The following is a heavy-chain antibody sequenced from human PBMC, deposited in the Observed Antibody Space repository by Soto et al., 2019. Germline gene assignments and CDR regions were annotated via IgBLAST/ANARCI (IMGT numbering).Heavy chain of an antibody. CDR1: GGTFSSYA. J-gene: IGHJ6*02. CDR3: ARGIRGTGPYYSVLNV. CDR2: IIPIFGTA. D-gene: IGHD1-1*01. V-gene: IGHV1-69*13. Sequence: SVKVSCKASGGTFSSYAISWVRQAPGQGLEWMGGIIPIFGTADYAQKFHGRVTITADESTSTAYMELSSLRSEDTAVYYCARGIRGTGPYYSVLNVWGQGPTVTVS.